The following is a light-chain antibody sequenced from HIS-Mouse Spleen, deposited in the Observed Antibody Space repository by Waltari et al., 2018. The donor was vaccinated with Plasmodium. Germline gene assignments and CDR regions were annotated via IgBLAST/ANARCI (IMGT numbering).Light chain of an antibody. CDR1: HSVSSK. V-gene: IGKV3-15*01. Sequence: EIVMTQSPATLSVSPGERATLSCRASHSVSSKLAWYQQKPGQAPRLLIYGASTRATGIPARFSGSGSGTEFTLTISSLQSEDFAVYYCQQYNNWSFTFGPGTKVDIK. CDR3: QQYNNWSFT. CDR2: GAS. J-gene: IGKJ3*01.